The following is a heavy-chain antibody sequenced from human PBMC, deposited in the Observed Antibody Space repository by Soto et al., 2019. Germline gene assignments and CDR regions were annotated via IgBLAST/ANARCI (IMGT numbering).Heavy chain of an antibody. Sequence: GGSLRLSCAASGFTFSSYGMHWVRQAPGKGLEWVAVISYDGSNKYYADSVKGRFTISRDNSKNTLYLQMNSRRAVDTAVYYWATQWELTLDDWGQGTLVTVSS. CDR2: ISYDGSNK. V-gene: IGHV3-30*03. J-gene: IGHJ4*02. CDR3: ATQWELTLDD. CDR1: GFTFSSYG. D-gene: IGHD1-26*01.